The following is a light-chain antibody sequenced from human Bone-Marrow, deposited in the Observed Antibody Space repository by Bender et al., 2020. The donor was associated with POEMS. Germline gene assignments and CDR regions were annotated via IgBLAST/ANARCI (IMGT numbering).Light chain of an antibody. J-gene: IGLJ3*02. CDR1: SSNIGAHA. CDR3: AVWDDSLNGWV. Sequence: QSVLTPPPSASGTPGQRVTISCSGGSSNIGAHAVNWYQHLPGTAPKLLIYSSHRRPSEVPDRSSGSRSGTSASLAISGLQSEDEADYYCAVWDDSLNGWVFGGGTKLTVL. V-gene: IGLV1-44*01. CDR2: SSH.